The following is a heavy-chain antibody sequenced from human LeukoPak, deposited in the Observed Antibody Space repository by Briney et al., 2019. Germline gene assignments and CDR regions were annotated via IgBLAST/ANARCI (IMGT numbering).Heavy chain of an antibody. CDR3: ARGPPRGKYYYMDV. CDR1: GFTFSSFD. D-gene: IGHD1-1*01. J-gene: IGHJ6*03. V-gene: IGHV3-13*01. Sequence: GGSLRLSCAASGFTFSSFDMHWVRQPTGQGLEWVSTIGTASDTYYPGSVEGRFTLSRDNAKNSLYLQMNSLTAGDTAVYYCARGPPRGKYYYMDVWGKGTMVTVSS. CDR2: IGTASDT.